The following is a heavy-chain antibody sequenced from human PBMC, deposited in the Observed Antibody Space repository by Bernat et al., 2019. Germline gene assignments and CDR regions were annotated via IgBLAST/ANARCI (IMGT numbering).Heavy chain of an antibody. CDR3: ATDRGVATTNYYYGMDV. J-gene: IGHJ6*02. D-gene: IGHD5-12*01. V-gene: IGHV1-24*01. CDR1: GYTLTELS. CDR2: FDPEVGET. Sequence: QVQLVQSGAEVKKPGASVKVSCKVSGYTLTELSMHWVRQAPGKGLEWMGGFDPEVGETIYASKFQGRVTMTENTSTDTAYMELSSLGSEDTAVYYCATDRGVATTNYYYGMDVWGQGTTVTVSS.